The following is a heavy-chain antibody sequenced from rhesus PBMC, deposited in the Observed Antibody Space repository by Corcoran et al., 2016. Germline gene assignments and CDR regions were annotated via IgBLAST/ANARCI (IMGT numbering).Heavy chain of an antibody. Sequence: EVQLLESGGGLAKPGGSLRLSCAASGFTFSSYWMNWVRPAPGKGLVWVSAINSGGSRAYYADSVKGRFTISRDNSKNTLSLQMNSLRAEDTAVYYCAKSEGDSWGQGVLVTVSS. CDR3: AKSEGDS. CDR1: GFTFSSYW. CDR2: INSGGSRA. D-gene: IGHD2-33*01. V-gene: IGHV3S25*01. J-gene: IGHJ4*01.